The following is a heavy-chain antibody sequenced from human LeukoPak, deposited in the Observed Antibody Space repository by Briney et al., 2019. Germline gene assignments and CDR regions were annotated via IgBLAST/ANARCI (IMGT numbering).Heavy chain of an antibody. V-gene: IGHV3-23*01. CDR3: AKDRSCIYDVCQGDFDY. Sequence: PGGSLRLSCAASGFIFSSYAMSWVRQAPGKGLEWVSTISGSGGSTYYADSVKGRFTISRDNSKNTVYLQMNSLRGEDTAVYYYAKDRSCIYDVCQGDFDYWGQGTLVTVSS. CDR2: ISGSGGST. J-gene: IGHJ4*02. CDR1: GFIFSSYA. D-gene: IGHD2-8*01.